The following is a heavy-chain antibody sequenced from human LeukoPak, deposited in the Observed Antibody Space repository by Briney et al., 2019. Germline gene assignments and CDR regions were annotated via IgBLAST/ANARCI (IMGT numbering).Heavy chain of an antibody. CDR2: ISSSSSYI. V-gene: IGHV3-21*01. D-gene: IGHD3-22*01. J-gene: IGHJ4*02. CDR1: GFTFSSYS. CDR3: ARATYDSSGYHHDY. Sequence: GGSLRLSCAASGFTFSSYSMSWVRQAPGKGLEWVSSISSSSSYIYYADSVKGRFTISRDNAKNSLYLQMNSLRAEDTAVYYCARATYDSSGYHHDYWGQGTLVTVSS.